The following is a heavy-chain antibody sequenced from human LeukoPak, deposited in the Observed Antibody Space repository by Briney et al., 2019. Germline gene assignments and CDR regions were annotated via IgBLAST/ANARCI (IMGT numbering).Heavy chain of an antibody. CDR3: ARVSPHTSSPLDY. D-gene: IGHD6-6*01. CDR2: INSDGSST. Sequence: GGSLRLSCAASGFTFSNSWMSWVRQAPGKGLVWVSRINSDGSSTNYADSVKGRFTISRDNAKNTLYLQMNSLRAEDTAVYYCARVSPHTSSPLDYWGQGTLVTVSS. J-gene: IGHJ4*02. V-gene: IGHV3-74*01. CDR1: GFTFSNSW.